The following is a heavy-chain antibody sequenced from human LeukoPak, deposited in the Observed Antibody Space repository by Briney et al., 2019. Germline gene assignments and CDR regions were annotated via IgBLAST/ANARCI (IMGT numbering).Heavy chain of an antibody. V-gene: IGHV4-39*07. D-gene: IGHD3-22*01. CDR1: GGSISSSSYY. Sequence: SETLSLTCTVSGGSISSSSYYWGWIRQPPGKGLEWIGSIYYSGSTYYNPSLKSRVTISIDTSKNQFSLKLSSVTAADTAAYYCARVTNTLYDISGYWGGDFDYWGQGTLVTVSS. J-gene: IGHJ4*02. CDR2: IYYSGST. CDR3: ARVTNTLYDISGYWGGDFDY.